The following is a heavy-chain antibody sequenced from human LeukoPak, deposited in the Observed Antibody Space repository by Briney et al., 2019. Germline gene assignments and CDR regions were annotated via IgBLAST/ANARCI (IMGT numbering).Heavy chain of an antibody. Sequence: PGGSLRLSCAASGFTFSIYEMNWVRQAPGKGLEWVSYISSGGGTIYYADSVKGRFTISRDNAKNSLYLQMNSLRAEDTAVYYCATDDNSGSDYWGQRTLVTVSS. CDR3: ATDDNSGSDY. J-gene: IGHJ4*02. CDR2: ISSGGGTI. V-gene: IGHV3-48*03. D-gene: IGHD3-22*01. CDR1: GFTFSIYE.